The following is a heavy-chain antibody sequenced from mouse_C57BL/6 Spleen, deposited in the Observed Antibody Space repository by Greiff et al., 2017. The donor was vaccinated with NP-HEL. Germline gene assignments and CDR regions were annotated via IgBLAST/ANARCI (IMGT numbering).Heavy chain of an antibody. V-gene: IGHV1-66*01. Sequence: QVQLQQSGPELVKPGASVKISCKASGYSFTSYYIHWVKQRPGQGLEWIGWIYPGSGNTKYNEKFKGKATLTADTSSSTAYMQLSSLTSEDSAVYYCARGVSDYDGFAYWGQGTLVTVSA. CDR1: GYSFTSYY. CDR3: ARGVSDYDGFAY. D-gene: IGHD2-4*01. J-gene: IGHJ3*01. CDR2: IYPGSGNT.